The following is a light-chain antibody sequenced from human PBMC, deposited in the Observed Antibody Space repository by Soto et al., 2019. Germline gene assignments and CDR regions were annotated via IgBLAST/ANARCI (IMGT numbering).Light chain of an antibody. Sequence: EIVMTQSPATLSASPWERATLSCRASQSVRSNLAWYQQKPGQAPRLLIYDTSDRASGIPARFSGSGSGTDFTLTISSLEPEDFAVYYCQYYGSSPPERGTFGQGTRLEIK. V-gene: IGKV3D-15*01. CDR2: DTS. CDR1: QSVRSN. J-gene: IGKJ5*01. CDR3: QYYGSSPPERGT.